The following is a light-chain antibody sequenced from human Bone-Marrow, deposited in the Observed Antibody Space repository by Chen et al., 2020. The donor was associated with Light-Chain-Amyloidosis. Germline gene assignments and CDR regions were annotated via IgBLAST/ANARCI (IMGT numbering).Light chain of an antibody. CDR1: SSNIGINS. CDR2: RNN. Sequence: HSVLTPPPSASGTPGKRFTISCSGASSNIGINSVSWYQHFPEAAPKLLIHRNNQRPSGVPDRFSASKSGTAAFLAISGLRSEDEADYYCAAWDGSLSGYVFGTGTKVIVL. V-gene: IGLV1-47*01. CDR3: AAWDGSLSGYV. J-gene: IGLJ1*01.